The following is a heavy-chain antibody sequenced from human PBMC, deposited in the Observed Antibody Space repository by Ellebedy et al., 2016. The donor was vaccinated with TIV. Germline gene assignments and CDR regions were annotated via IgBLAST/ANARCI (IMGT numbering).Heavy chain of an antibody. CDR1: GYTFTTFA. V-gene: IGHV1-3*01. CDR3: ARDGGSFDY. J-gene: IGHJ4*02. Sequence: AASVKVSCKASGYTFTTFAMHWVRQAPGQRPEWMGWINAGNGDTKYSQKFQGRVTMTRDTSTSTVYMDLSSLTSEDTAMYFCARDGGSFDYWGQGTLVTVSS. D-gene: IGHD1-14*01. CDR2: INAGNGDT.